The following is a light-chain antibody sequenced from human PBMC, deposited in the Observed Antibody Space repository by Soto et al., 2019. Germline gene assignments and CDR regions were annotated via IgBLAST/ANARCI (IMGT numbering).Light chain of an antibody. J-gene: IGKJ1*01. Sequence: DIQMTQSPSTLSASVGDRVTITCRASQSISSWLAWYQQKPGKAPKLLIYDASSLDSGVPSRFSGSGSGTEFTLTISSLQSDDFATYYCQQYNSYWRTFGQGTKVESK. CDR3: QQYNSYWRT. V-gene: IGKV1-5*01. CDR1: QSISSW. CDR2: DAS.